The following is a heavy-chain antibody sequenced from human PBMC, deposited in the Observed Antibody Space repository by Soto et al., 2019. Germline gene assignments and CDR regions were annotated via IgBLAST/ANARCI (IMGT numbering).Heavy chain of an antibody. V-gene: IGHV3-23*01. CDR2: VSGSGGTT. J-gene: IGHJ6*02. Sequence: PGGSLRLSCVASGFTFSTYAMSWVRQAPREGLEWVSVVSGSGGTTYYADSVKGRFTISRDNSKNTLYLQMNSLRAEDSATYYCARYCSPTSCTISYGMDAWGQGTTVTVSS. D-gene: IGHD2-2*01. CDR3: ARYCSPTSCTISYGMDA. CDR1: GFTFSTYA.